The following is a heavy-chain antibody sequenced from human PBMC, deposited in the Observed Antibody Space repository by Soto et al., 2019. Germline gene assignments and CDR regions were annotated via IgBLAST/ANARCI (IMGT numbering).Heavy chain of an antibody. V-gene: IGHV1-18*01. J-gene: IGHJ6*02. D-gene: IGHD2-8*01. Sequence: QGQLVQSGAEVKKPGASVKVSCKASGYTFTRYGISWVRQAPGQGLEWMGWISGYNGETKYAQKFQGRVTMTIDTSTNTTYMELRSLTSDDTAVYYCAKNGQPPYYYYGMDVWGQGNTVTVSS. CDR3: AKNGQPPYYYYGMDV. CDR2: ISGYNGET. CDR1: GYTFTRYG.